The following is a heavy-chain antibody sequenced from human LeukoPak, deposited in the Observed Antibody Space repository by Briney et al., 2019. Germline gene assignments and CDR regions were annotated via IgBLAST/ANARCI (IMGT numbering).Heavy chain of an antibody. CDR2: ISGRGSTI. J-gene: IGHJ4*02. CDR1: GFTFSSYE. Sequence: TGGSLRLSCAASGFTFSSYEMNWVRQAPGKGLEWVSNISGRGSTIYYADSVKGRFTISRDNAKNSLFLQMNSLRDEDTALYYCARGWRAYYYDSSDYGYFEYWGQGTLVTVSS. V-gene: IGHV3-48*03. D-gene: IGHD3-22*01. CDR3: ARGWRAYYYDSSDYGYFEY.